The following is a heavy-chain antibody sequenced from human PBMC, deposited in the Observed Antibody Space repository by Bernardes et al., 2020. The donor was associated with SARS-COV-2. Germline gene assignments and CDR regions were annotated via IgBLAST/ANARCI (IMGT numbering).Heavy chain of an antibody. Sequence: GGSLRLSCAASGFTFSSYAMSWVRQAPGKGLEWVSAISGSGGSTYYADSVKGRFTISRDNSKNTLYLQMNSLRAEDTAVYYCASHTYYYGSGSQGGDYWGQGTLVTVSS. V-gene: IGHV3-23*01. J-gene: IGHJ4*02. CDR1: GFTFSSYA. CDR3: ASHTYYYGSGSQGGDY. CDR2: ISGSGGST. D-gene: IGHD3-10*01.